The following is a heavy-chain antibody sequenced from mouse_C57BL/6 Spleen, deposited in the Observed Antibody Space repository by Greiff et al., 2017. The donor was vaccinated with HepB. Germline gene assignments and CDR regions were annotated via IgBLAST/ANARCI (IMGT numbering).Heavy chain of an antibody. Sequence: VQLQQSGAELVKPGASVKLSCKASGYTFTSYWMHWVKQRPGQGLEWIGMIHPNSGSTNYNEKFKSKATLTVDKSSSTAYMQLSSLTSEDSAVYYCARLSRGDWYFDVWGTGTTVTVSS. CDR1: GYTFTSYW. CDR3: ARLSRGDWYFDV. V-gene: IGHV1-64*01. D-gene: IGHD3-1*01. J-gene: IGHJ1*03. CDR2: IHPNSGST.